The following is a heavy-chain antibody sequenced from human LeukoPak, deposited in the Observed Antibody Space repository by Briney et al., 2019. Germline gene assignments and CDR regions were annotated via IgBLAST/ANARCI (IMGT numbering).Heavy chain of an antibody. CDR2: ISGSGGST. CDR3: ATDGGYDYPLAH. D-gene: IGHD5-12*01. V-gene: IGHV3-23*01. Sequence: PGGSLRLSCAASGFTFSSYDMSWVRQAPGKGLEWVSAISGSGGSTYYADSVKGRFTISRDNSKNTLYLQMSSLRAEDTAVYYCATDGGYDYPLAHWGQGTLVTVSS. J-gene: IGHJ5*02. CDR1: GFTFSSYD.